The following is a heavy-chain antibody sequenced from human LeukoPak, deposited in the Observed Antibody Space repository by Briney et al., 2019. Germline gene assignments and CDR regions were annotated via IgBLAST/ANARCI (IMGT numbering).Heavy chain of an antibody. V-gene: IGHV3-48*01. D-gene: IGHD1-26*01. J-gene: IGHJ4*02. CDR3: ARDKIVGPTTLDY. CDR1: GFTFNTYT. CDR2: ISGSSGII. Sequence: GGSLRLSCAASGFTFNTYTMNWVRQAPGKGLEWVSYISGSSGIIDYADSVRGRFTISRDNAKNSLYLQMNSLRADDTAVYYCARDKIVGPTTLDYWGQGTLVTVSS.